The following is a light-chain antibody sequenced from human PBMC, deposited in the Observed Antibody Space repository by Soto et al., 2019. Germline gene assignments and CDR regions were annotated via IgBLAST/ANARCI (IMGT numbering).Light chain of an antibody. J-gene: IGKJ2*02. Sequence: AIRMTQSPSSFSASTGDRVTITCRASQGISSYLAWYQQKPGKAPKLLIYAASTLQSGVPSRFSGSGSGKDFTLIISCLQSEDFAYYYCQQYYSYPSWTFGQGTKLEI. CDR3: QQYYSYPSWT. CDR2: AAS. V-gene: IGKV1-8*01. CDR1: QGISSY.